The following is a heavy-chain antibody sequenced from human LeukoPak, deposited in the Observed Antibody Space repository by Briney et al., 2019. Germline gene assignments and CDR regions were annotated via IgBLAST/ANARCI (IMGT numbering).Heavy chain of an antibody. CDR3: ARGGSGSHYKPFDY. Sequence: VASVKGSCKASGYTVTSYYIHWVREAPGQGLEWMGIINPSGGSTSYAQKFQGRVTMTRDTSTSTLYMELSSLRSEDTAVYYCARGGSGSHYKPFDYWGQGTLVTVSS. V-gene: IGHV1-46*01. CDR1: GYTVTSYY. J-gene: IGHJ4*02. CDR2: INPSGGST. D-gene: IGHD3-10*01.